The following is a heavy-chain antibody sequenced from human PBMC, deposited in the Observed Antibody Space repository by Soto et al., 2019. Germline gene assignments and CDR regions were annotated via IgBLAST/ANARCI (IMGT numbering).Heavy chain of an antibody. D-gene: IGHD2-2*01. Sequence: EVQLLESGGGLEQPGNSLRLSCAASGFSFTAYAMSWVRQVPGKGLEWVSMVTDSGDVTYYADSVKGRFTISRDNSKTTLYLQMNSLRAEDAAVYYCARDPRMPLDSWGQGTLVTVSS. CDR1: GFSFTAYA. V-gene: IGHV3-23*01. CDR2: VTDSGDVT. CDR3: ARDPRMPLDS. J-gene: IGHJ4*02.